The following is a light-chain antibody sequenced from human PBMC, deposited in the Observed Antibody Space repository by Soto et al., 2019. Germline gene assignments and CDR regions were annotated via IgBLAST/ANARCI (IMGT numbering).Light chain of an antibody. CDR1: SSNIGAGYD. V-gene: IGLV1-40*01. Sequence: QSVLTQPPSVSGAPGQRVTISCTGSSSNIGAGYDVHWYLQLPGTAPKLLIHGNSNRPSGVPDRFSGSKSGTSASLAITGLQAEDEADYYCAAWDDRLSGLVFGRGTKLTFL. CDR2: GNS. J-gene: IGLJ2*01. CDR3: AAWDDRLSGLV.